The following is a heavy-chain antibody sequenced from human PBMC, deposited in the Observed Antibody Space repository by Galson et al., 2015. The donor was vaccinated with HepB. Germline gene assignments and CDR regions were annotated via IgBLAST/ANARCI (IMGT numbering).Heavy chain of an antibody. CDR1: GGTFSRNS. CDR2: ITPMIGTA. D-gene: IGHD2-21*01. Sequence: SVKVSCKASGGTFSRNSFSWVRQAPGQGLEWMGGITPMIGTANYAQEFQARVTITADESTRTAYLELSSLRSDDTAVYYCARDIAISGLDYWGQGTLVTVSS. V-gene: IGHV1-69*13. CDR3: ARDIAISGLDY. J-gene: IGHJ4*02.